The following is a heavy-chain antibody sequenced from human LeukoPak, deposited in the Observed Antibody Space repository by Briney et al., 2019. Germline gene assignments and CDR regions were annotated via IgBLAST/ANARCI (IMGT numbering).Heavy chain of an antibody. CDR1: GFTFDDYA. D-gene: IGHD2-2*01. Sequence: PGGSLRLSCAASGFTFDDYAMHWVRQAPGKGLEWVSGISWNSGSIGYADSVKGRFTISRDNAKNSLYLQMNSLRAEDTALYYCAKTPAANYYYYYMDVWGQGTLVTVSS. J-gene: IGHJ6*03. V-gene: IGHV3-9*01. CDR3: AKTPAANYYYYYMDV. CDR2: ISWNSGSI.